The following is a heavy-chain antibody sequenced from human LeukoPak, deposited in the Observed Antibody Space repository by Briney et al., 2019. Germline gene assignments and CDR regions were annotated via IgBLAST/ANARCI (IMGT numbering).Heavy chain of an antibody. V-gene: IGHV4-59*01. Sequence: PSETLSLTCTVSGGSISNYYWSWIRQPPGKGLEWIGFIYYSGSTNYNPSLKSRVTISVDTSKNQFSLKLSSVTAADTAVYYCARVRTGRYSSGWYDFDYWGQGTLVTVSS. CDR1: GGSISNYY. CDR2: IYYSGST. J-gene: IGHJ4*02. D-gene: IGHD6-19*01. CDR3: ARVRTGRYSSGWYDFDY.